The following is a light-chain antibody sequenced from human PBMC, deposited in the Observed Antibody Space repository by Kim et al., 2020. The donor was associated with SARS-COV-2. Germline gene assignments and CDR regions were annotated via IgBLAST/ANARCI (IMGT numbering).Light chain of an antibody. J-gene: IGLJ2*01. CDR1: TGAVTSGHY. V-gene: IGLV7-46*01. CDR2: DSN. Sequence: QAVVTQEPSLTVSPGGTVTLTCGSSTGAVTSGHYPYWFQQRPGQAPTTLIYDSNNKHSWTPARFSGSLLGGKAALTLSGALPEDEAEYYCLLTYSGPRVFGGGTQLTVL. CDR3: LLTYSGPRV.